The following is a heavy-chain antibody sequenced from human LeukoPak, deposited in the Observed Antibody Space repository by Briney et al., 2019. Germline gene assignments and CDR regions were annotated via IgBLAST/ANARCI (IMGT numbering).Heavy chain of an antibody. V-gene: IGHV1-2*02. CDR2: INPNSGGT. J-gene: IGHJ4*02. CDR1: GYTFTGCY. Sequence: ASVKVSCKASGYTFTGCYMHWVRQAPGQGLEWMGWINPNSGGTNYAQRFQGRVTMPGDTSISTAYMELSRLRSDDTAVYHCARDTTHTVTTPPLAEFDYWGQGTLVTVSS. D-gene: IGHD4-17*01. CDR3: ARDTTHTVTTPPLAEFDY.